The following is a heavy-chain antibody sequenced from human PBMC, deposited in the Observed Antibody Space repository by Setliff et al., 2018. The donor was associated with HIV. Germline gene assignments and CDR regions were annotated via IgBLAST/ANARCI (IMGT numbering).Heavy chain of an antibody. D-gene: IGHD6-13*01. Sequence: GGSLRLSCEGSGFFFSRHVMSWVRQAPGKGLEWVSSITSRSVSTYYADSVKGRLTISRDNANDSLYLQMNTLRAEDTAVYYCARVYVANIAAAGPYFDYWGQGTLVT. CDR2: ITSRSVST. V-gene: IGHV3-48*04. CDR1: GFFFSRHV. CDR3: ARVYVANIAAAGPYFDY. J-gene: IGHJ4*02.